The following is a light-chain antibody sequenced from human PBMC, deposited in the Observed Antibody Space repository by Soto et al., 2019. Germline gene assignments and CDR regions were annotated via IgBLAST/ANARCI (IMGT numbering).Light chain of an antibody. CDR1: QSVSSSY. CDR2: GAS. Sequence: EIVLTQSPGTLSLSPGERATLSCRASQSVSSSYLAWYQQKPGQAPRLLIYGASSRATGIPDRFSGSGSGTDFTLTISRLEPEDFAVYYCQQYGSSPPYTFGKGTKLEIQ. J-gene: IGKJ2*01. CDR3: QQYGSSPPYT. V-gene: IGKV3-20*01.